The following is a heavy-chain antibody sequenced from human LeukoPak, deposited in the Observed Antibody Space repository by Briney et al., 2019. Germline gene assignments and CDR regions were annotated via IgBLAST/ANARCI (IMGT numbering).Heavy chain of an antibody. CDR1: GFTFNSYG. V-gene: IGHV3-30*03. D-gene: IGHD5-12*01. CDR2: ISYDGTNK. J-gene: IGHJ4*02. Sequence: GRSLRLSCAASGFTFNSYGMHWVRQVPGKGLEWVAIISYDGTNKYYADSVKGRFTISRDSSKNTLYLQMNSLRPEDTAVYYCARDGYSGNDGLWGQGTLVTVSS. CDR3: ARDGYSGNDGL.